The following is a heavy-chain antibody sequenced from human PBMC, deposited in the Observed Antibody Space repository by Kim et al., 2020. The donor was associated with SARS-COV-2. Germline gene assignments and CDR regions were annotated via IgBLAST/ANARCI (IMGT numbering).Heavy chain of an antibody. Sequence: SGTLSLTCTVSGGSISSYYWSWIRQPPGKGLEWIGYIYYSGSTNYNPSLKSRVTISVDTSKNQFSLKLSSVTAADTAVYYCARRGLGYCSSTCCFEAFDIWGQGTMVTVSS. CDR1: GGSISSYY. V-gene: IGHV4-59*08. D-gene: IGHD2-2*01. CDR3: ARRGLGYCSSTCCFEAFDI. J-gene: IGHJ3*02. CDR2: IYYSGST.